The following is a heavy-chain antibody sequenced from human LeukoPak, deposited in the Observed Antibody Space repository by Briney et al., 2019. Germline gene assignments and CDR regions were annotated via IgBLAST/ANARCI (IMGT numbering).Heavy chain of an antibody. D-gene: IGHD3-16*01. Sequence: SETLSLTCAVSGYSISRCYSWGWIRQPSGMGLEWIGNMYHSESTHYNPSLKSRVTISADTSKNQFSLKLSSVTAADTAVYYCARFDHVWETHGMDAFDLWGQGTMVTVSS. CDR1: GYSISRCYS. J-gene: IGHJ3*01. CDR3: ARFDHVWETHGMDAFDL. V-gene: IGHV4-38-2*01. CDR2: MYHSEST.